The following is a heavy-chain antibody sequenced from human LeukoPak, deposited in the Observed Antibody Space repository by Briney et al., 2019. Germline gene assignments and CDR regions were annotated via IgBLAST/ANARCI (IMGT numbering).Heavy chain of an antibody. Sequence: GGSLRLSCAASGFPFSDFSMSWVRQAPGKGLEWISTTNSGGSSTYYAESVKGRFTISRDNSKNTLYLQMSSRRVEETAVYYCAKQSYARSLGEGGPGTLVSVSS. D-gene: IGHD3-16*01. V-gene: IGHV3-23*01. CDR2: TNSGGSST. CDR3: AKQSYARSLGE. CDR1: GFPFSDFS. J-gene: IGHJ4*02.